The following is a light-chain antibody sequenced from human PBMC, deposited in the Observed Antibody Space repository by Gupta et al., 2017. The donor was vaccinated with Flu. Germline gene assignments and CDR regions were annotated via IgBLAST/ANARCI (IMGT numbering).Light chain of an antibody. CDR3: YSAADNTWV. V-gene: IGLV3-27*01. CDR1: ILTKKY. J-gene: IGLJ3*02. CDR2: KDS. Sequence: ISCSGDILTKKYARWFQQRPGQAPVLVIYKDSERPSGIPERFSGSSSGTTVTLTISGAHVEDEADYYCYSAADNTWVFGGGTTLTVL.